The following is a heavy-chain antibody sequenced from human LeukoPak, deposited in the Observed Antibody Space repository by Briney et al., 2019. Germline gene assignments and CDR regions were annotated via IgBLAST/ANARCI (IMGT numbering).Heavy chain of an antibody. CDR1: GFTFSSYS. D-gene: IGHD6-19*01. V-gene: IGHV3-21*01. J-gene: IGHJ4*02. CDR2: ISSSSSYI. CDR3: ARDTLDSSGWYWGDFDY. Sequence: GGSLRLSCAASGFTFSSYSMNWVRQAPGKGLEWVSSISSSSSYIYYADSVKGRFTISRDNAKNSLYLQMNSLRAEDTAVYYCARDTLDSSGWYWGDFDYWGQGTLVTVSS.